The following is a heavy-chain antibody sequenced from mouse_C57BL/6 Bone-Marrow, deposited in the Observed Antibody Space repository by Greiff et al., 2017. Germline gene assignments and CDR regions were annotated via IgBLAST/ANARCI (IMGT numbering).Heavy chain of an antibody. V-gene: IGHV5-4*01. CDR2: ISDGGSYT. Sequence: EVQLLQSGGGLVKPGGSLKLSCAASGFTFSSYAMSWVRQTPEKRLEWVATISDGGSYTYYPDNVKGRFTISRDNAKNNLYLQMSHRKSEDAAMYYCARMWYWYVGFWGTGNAVTVSS. CDR1: GFTFSSYA. J-gene: IGHJ1*03. CDR3: ARMWYWYVGF.